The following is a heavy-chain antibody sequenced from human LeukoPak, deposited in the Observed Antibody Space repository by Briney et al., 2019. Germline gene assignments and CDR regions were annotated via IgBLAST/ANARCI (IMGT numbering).Heavy chain of an antibody. Sequence: SETLSLTCTVSGDFITAYYWSWLRQPPGKGLEWIGYVYYSGSTYYNPSLRSRVTISLEMSKHQFSLNLTSVTAADTAVYYCASNTGTVFDYWGQGALVTVSS. J-gene: IGHJ4*02. CDR2: VYYSGST. CDR3: ASNTGTVFDY. V-gene: IGHV4-59*01. CDR1: GDFITAYY. D-gene: IGHD7-27*01.